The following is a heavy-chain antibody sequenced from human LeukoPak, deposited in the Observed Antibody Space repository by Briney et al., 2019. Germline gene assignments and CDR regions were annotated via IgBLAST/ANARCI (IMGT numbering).Heavy chain of an antibody. CDR2: IIPIFGTA. CDR1: GYTFTSYG. D-gene: IGHD2-15*01. CDR3: AREGYCSGGSCYNG. J-gene: IGHJ4*02. V-gene: IGHV1-69*13. Sequence: SVKVSCKASGYTFTSYGISWVRQAPGQGLEWMGGIIPIFGTANYAQKFQGRVTITADESTSTAYMELSSLRSEDTAVYYCAREGYCSGGSCYNGWGQGTLVTVSS.